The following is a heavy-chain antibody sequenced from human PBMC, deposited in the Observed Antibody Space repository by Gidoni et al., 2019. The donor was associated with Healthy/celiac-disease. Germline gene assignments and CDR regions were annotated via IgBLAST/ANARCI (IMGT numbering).Heavy chain of an antibody. CDR2: INSDGSST. Sequence: EVQLVESGGGLVQPGGSLRLSCAASGFTFSSYWMHWVRQAPGKGLVWVSRINSDGSSTSYADSVKGRFTISRDNAKNTLYLQMNSLRAEDTAVYYCASNSIAAAGTFFDYWGQGTLVTVSS. CDR3: ASNSIAAAGTFFDY. CDR1: GFTFSSYW. D-gene: IGHD6-13*01. V-gene: IGHV3-74*01. J-gene: IGHJ4*02.